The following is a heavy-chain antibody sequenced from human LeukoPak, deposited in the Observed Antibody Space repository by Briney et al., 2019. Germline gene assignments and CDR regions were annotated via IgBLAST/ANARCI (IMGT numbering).Heavy chain of an antibody. V-gene: IGHV4-34*01. CDR3: ARPPSEGSGPV. D-gene: IGHD3-10*01. Sequence: SETLSLTCAVYGGSFSGYYWSWIRQPPGKGLEWIGEINHSGSTNYNPSLKSRVTISVDTSKNQFSLKLSSVTAADTAVYYCARPPSEGSGPVWGKGTTVTISS. J-gene: IGHJ6*04. CDR1: GGSFSGYY. CDR2: INHSGST.